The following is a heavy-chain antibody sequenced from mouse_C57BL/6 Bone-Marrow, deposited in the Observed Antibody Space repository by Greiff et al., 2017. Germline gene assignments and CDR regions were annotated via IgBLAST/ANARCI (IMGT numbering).Heavy chain of an antibody. CDR3: RSSAWFAY. Sequence: VQLQQSGAELVRPGASVKLSCTASGFNIKDDYMHWVKQRPEQGLEWIGWIDPENGDTEYASKFQGKATITADTSSNTAYLQLSSLTSEDTAVYYGRSSAWFAYWGQGTLVTVSA. V-gene: IGHV14-4*01. J-gene: IGHJ3*01. D-gene: IGHD1-3*01. CDR2: IDPENGDT. CDR1: GFNIKDDY.